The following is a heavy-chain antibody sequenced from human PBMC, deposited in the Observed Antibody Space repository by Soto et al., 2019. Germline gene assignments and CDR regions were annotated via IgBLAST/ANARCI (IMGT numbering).Heavy chain of an antibody. CDR2: ISYDGSNK. CDR1: GFTFSSYG. CDR3: VKDLEMAHNWSY. J-gene: IGHJ4*02. Sequence: GGSLILSCAASGFTFSSYGMHWVRQAPGKGLEWVAVISYDGSNKYYADSVKGRFTISRDNSKNTLYLQMNSLRAEDTAVYYCVKDLEMAHNWSYWGQGTLVT. V-gene: IGHV3-30*18. D-gene: IGHD1-1*01.